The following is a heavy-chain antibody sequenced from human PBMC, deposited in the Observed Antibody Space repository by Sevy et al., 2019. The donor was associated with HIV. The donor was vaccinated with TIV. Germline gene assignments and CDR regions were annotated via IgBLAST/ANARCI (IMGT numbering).Heavy chain of an antibody. J-gene: IGHJ6*02. CDR1: GFTFSSFE. CDR2: ISTSGSNR. V-gene: IGHV3-48*03. D-gene: IGHD3-3*01. CDR3: AKRGGQYDLWMDV. Sequence: GGSLRLSCVASGFTFSSFEMNWVRQAPGKGLEWVSSISTSGSNRDYADSLKGRVTISRDNAKKSLYLQMNSLRAEDTAIYFCAKRGGQYDLWMDVWGQGTTVTVSS.